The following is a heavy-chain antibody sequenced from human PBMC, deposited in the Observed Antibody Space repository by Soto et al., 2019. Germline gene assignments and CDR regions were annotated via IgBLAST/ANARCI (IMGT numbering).Heavy chain of an antibody. J-gene: IGHJ4*02. V-gene: IGHV3-21*01. CDR1: GFTFSSYS. CDR3: ARDQLSSGGGLDY. D-gene: IGHD6-19*01. Sequence: GGSLRLSCAASGFTFSSYSMNWVRQAPGKGLEWVSSISSSSSYIYYADSVKGRFTISRDNAKNSLYLQMNSLRAEDTAVYYCARDQLSSGGGLDYWGQGTLVTVSS. CDR2: ISSSSSYI.